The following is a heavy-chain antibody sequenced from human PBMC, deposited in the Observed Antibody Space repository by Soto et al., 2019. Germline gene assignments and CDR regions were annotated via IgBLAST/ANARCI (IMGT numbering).Heavy chain of an antibody. CDR1: GFTFDDYA. D-gene: IGHD1-26*01. J-gene: IGHJ3*02. Sequence: GGSLRLSCAASGFTFDDYAMHWVRQAPGKGLEWVSGISWNSGSIGYADSVKGRFTISRDNAKNSLYLQMNSLRAEDTALYYCAKDISGSHRGAFDIWGQGTMVTVSS. CDR3: AKDISGSHRGAFDI. CDR2: ISWNSGSI. V-gene: IGHV3-9*01.